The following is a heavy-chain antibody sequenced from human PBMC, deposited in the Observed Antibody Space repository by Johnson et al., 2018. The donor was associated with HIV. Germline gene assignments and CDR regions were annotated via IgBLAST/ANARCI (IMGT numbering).Heavy chain of an antibody. V-gene: IGHV3-23*04. Sequence: VQLVESGGGLAQPGGSLKVSCAASGFTFSNYAMSWVRQAPGKGLEWVSSIGSNTHYADSVQGRFTISRDNSKNTLYLQMSSLRAEDTAVYYCAKEASGWYHAGDAFDIWGQGTMVTVSS. CDR1: GFTFSNYA. D-gene: IGHD6-19*01. CDR2: IGSNT. CDR3: AKEASGWYHAGDAFDI. J-gene: IGHJ3*02.